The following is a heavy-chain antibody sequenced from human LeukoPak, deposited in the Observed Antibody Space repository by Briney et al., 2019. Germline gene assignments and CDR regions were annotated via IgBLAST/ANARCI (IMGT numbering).Heavy chain of an antibody. CDR1: GFNFSCQN. J-gene: IGHJ6*02. CDR2: INCSSSYI. CDR3: ARHPYIAVAGTYYYYGMDV. V-gene: IGHV3-21*01. D-gene: IGHD6-19*01. Sequence: GSLRLSCAASGFNFSCQNLNWVRPAPGKGPGWVSSINCSSSYIYYADSVKGRFTISRDNAKNSLYLQMNSLRAEDTAVYYCARHPYIAVAGTYYYYGMDVWGQGTTVTVSS.